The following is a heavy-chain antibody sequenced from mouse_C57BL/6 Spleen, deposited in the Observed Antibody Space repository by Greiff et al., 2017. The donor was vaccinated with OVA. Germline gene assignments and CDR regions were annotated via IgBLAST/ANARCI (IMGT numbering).Heavy chain of an antibody. CDR2: IWGDGST. Sequence: VKLVESVPGLVAPSQSLSITCTVSVFSLSRSGVSWVRQPPGKGLAWLWVIWGDGSTNYHTALISRLSISEDNSKSQVFIKLSSLQTDDTAAYYCAKLGTTVMDYWGQGTAVTVSS. J-gene: IGHJ4*01. CDR1: VFSLSRSG. CDR3: AKLGTTVMDY. V-gene: IGHV2-3*01. D-gene: IGHD1-1*01.